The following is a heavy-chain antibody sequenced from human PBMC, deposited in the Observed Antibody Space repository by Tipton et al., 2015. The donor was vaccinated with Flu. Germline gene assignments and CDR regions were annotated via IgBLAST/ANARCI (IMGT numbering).Heavy chain of an antibody. Sequence: TLSLTCTVSGASISSRSYYWGWIRQPPGKGLEWIGCIYSSGSTYYNPSLKSRVTISVDTSKHQFSLKLSSVTAADTAVYYCARDTIFGVAHWGQGTLVTVSS. V-gene: IGHV4-39*07. J-gene: IGHJ4*02. CDR2: IYSSGST. CDR3: ARDTIFGVAH. CDR1: GASISSRSYY. D-gene: IGHD3-3*01.